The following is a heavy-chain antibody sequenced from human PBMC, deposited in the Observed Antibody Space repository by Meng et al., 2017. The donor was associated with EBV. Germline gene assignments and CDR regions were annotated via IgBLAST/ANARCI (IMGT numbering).Heavy chain of an antibody. CDR1: GGPFRYYV. Sequence: QVQLVQSVDRGKKPGSLLKVSCKTIGGPFRYYVISWVRQAPGQGLEWLGGFLPRLGAPNYAQKFHGRVKITADESTSTHYMDLSSLRSEDTAIYYCASESGRGYTPDYWGQGTLVTVSS. CDR2: FLPRLGAP. V-gene: IGHV1-69*01. J-gene: IGHJ4*02. D-gene: IGHD3-10*01. CDR3: ASESGRGYTPDY.